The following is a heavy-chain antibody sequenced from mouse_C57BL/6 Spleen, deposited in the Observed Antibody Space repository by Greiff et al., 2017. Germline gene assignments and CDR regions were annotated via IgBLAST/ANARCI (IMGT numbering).Heavy chain of an antibody. V-gene: IGHV14-3*01. Sequence: EVQLQQSVAELVRPGASVKLSCTASGFNIKNTYMHWVKQRPEQGLEWIGRLDPATGNPKYAPKFPGKATITADTSSNTAYLQLSSLTSEDTAIYYCARSLITTVVDPHFDYWGQGTTLTVSS. CDR1: GFNIKNTY. CDR2: LDPATGNP. D-gene: IGHD1-1*01. J-gene: IGHJ2*01. CDR3: ARSLITTVVDPHFDY.